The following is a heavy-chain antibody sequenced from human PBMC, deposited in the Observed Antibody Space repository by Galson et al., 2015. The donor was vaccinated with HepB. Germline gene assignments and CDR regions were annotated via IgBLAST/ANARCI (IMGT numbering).Heavy chain of an antibody. CDR1: GGTFSSYT. CDR3: ARDRYDILTGGNNWFDP. Sequence: VKVSCKASGGTFSSYTISWVRQAPGQGLEWMGRIIPILGIANYAQKFQGRVTITADKSTSTAYMELSSLRSEDTAVYYCARDRYDILTGGNNWFDPWGQGTLVTVSS. CDR2: IIPILGIA. V-gene: IGHV1-69*10. D-gene: IGHD3-9*01. J-gene: IGHJ5*02.